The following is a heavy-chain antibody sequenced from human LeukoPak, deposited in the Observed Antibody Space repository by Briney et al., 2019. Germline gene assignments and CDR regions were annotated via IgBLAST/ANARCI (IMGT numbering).Heavy chain of an antibody. CDR1: GFTFSSYG. Sequence: PGRSLRLSCAASGFTFSSYGMHWVRQAPGKGLEWVAVISYDGSNKYYADSVKGRFTISRNNSKNTLYLQMNSLRAEDTAVYYCARVEDYHAFDIWGQGTMVTVSS. J-gene: IGHJ3*02. CDR2: ISYDGSNK. D-gene: IGHD4-11*01. CDR3: ARVEDYHAFDI. V-gene: IGHV3-30*03.